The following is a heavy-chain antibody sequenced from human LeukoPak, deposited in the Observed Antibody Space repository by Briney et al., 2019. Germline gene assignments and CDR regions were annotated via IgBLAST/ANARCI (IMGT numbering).Heavy chain of an antibody. V-gene: IGHV4-39*01. Sequence: PSETLSLTCTVSSASISSSPYFWGWIRQSPGKGLERIGSISYSGTTYYNPSLKSRLTISVDTSKNQFSLKLSSVTAADTAVYYCASTGGELLLYYFDYWGQGTLVTVSS. J-gene: IGHJ4*02. D-gene: IGHD3-10*01. CDR1: SASISSSPYF. CDR3: ASTGGELLLYYFDY. CDR2: ISYSGTT.